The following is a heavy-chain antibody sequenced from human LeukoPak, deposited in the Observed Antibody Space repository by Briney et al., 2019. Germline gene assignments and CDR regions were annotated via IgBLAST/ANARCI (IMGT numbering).Heavy chain of an antibody. J-gene: IGHJ4*02. V-gene: IGHV4-31*03. D-gene: IGHD6-6*01. CDR1: GGSISSGGYY. Sequence: NPSETLSLTCTVSGGSISSGGYYWSWIRQHPGKGLEWIGYIYYSGSTYYNPSLKSRVTIPVDTSKNQFSLKLSSVTAADTAVYYCARVGYSSSSRLTAPYYFDYWGQGTLVTVSS. CDR2: IYYSGST. CDR3: ARVGYSSSSRLTAPYYFDY.